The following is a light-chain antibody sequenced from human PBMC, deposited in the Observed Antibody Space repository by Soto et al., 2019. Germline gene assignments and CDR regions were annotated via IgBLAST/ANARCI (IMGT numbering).Light chain of an antibody. V-gene: IGLV2-14*01. CDR1: SSDVGGYNY. Sequence: QSALTQPASVCGSPGQSITISCTGTSSDVGGYNYVSWYQQHPGKAPKLMIYEVTYRPSGVSNRFSGSKSGNTASLTISGLQAEDEADYYCSSYTSSNTVVFGGGTKLTVL. J-gene: IGLJ2*01. CDR2: EVT. CDR3: SSYTSSNTVV.